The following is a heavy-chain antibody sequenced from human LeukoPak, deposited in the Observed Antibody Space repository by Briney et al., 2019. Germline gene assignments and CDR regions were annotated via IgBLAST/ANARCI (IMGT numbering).Heavy chain of an antibody. CDR2: ISYDGSDE. J-gene: IGHJ4*02. V-gene: IGHV3-30-3*01. CDR3: ARDVYGSDY. CDR1: EFTFSTSW. D-gene: IGHD1-14*01. Sequence: GGSLRLSCTVSEFTFSTSWMHWVRQAPGKGLEWVAVISYDGSDEYYADSVKGRFTISRDNSQNTLYLQMNSLRAEDTAVYYCARDVYGSDYWGQGTLVTVSS.